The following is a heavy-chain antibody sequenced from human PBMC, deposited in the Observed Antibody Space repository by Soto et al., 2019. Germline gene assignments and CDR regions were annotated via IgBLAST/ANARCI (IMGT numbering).Heavy chain of an antibody. Sequence: SETLSLTCTVSGGSISSGGYYWSWIRQHPGKGLEWIGYIYYSGSTYYNPSLKSRVTISVDTSKNQFSLKLSSVTAADTAVYYCAGGWYYYDSSGYPGMDVWGQGTTVTVSS. CDR2: IYYSGST. D-gene: IGHD3-22*01. J-gene: IGHJ6*02. CDR3: AGGWYYYDSSGYPGMDV. V-gene: IGHV4-31*03. CDR1: GGSISSGGYY.